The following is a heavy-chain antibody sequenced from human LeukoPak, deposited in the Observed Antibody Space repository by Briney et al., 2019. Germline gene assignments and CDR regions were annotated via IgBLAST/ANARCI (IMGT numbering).Heavy chain of an antibody. CDR2: INSDGSIT. CDR3: VRDRPVAGIDY. CDR1: GFTFSSYW. D-gene: IGHD6-19*01. V-gene: IGHV3-74*01. J-gene: IGHJ4*02. Sequence: GGSLRLSCAASGFTFSSYWMHWVRQAPAKGLVLVSRINSDGSITTYADSVKGRFTVSRDNAKNTLYLQMTSLRAEDTAVYYCVRDRPVAGIDYWGQGTLVTVSS.